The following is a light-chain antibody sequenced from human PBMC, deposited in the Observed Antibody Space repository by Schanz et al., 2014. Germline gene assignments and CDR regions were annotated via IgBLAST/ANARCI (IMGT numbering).Light chain of an antibody. V-gene: IGKV4-1*01. Sequence: DIVMTQSPDSLAVSLGERATINCKSSQSILYTSDSRDYLAWYQHKPGQPPKLLIYWASTRQSGVPDRFSGSGSGTDFTLTISSLQAEDVAIYYCQQYYSSPRTFGPGTKVEIK. CDR1: QSILYTSDSRDY. CDR2: WAS. CDR3: QQYYSSPRT. J-gene: IGKJ1*01.